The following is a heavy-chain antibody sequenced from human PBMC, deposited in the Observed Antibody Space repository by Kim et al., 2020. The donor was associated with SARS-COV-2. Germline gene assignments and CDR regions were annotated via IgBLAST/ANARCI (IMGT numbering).Heavy chain of an antibody. Sequence: GGSLRLSCAASGFTFSSYAMSWVRQAPGKGLEWVSAISGSGGSTYYADSVKGRFTISRDNSKNTLYLQMNSLRAEDTAVYYCAKDPPIAAYCGGDCPDAFNIWGQGTMVIVSS. CDR1: GFTFSSYA. CDR3: AKDPPIAAYCGGDCPDAFNI. D-gene: IGHD2-21*02. J-gene: IGHJ3*02. V-gene: IGHV3-23*01. CDR2: ISGSGGST.